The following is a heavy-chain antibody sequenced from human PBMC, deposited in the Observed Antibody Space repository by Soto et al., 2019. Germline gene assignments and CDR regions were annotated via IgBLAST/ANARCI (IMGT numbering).Heavy chain of an antibody. CDR2: IWSNGRNK. J-gene: IGHJ4*02. V-gene: IGHV3-33*01. D-gene: IGHD3-10*01. CDR3: ARESYLVGFGY. Sequence: QVQLVESGGDLVQPGRSLTLSCAASGFTLSRHGMHWVRQAPGKGLEWVAIIWSNGRNKEYADSVKGRVTISRDTADNTLYLQMKRLGGEGKAGEYFARESYLVGFGYLGQGTLVP. CDR1: GFTLSRHG.